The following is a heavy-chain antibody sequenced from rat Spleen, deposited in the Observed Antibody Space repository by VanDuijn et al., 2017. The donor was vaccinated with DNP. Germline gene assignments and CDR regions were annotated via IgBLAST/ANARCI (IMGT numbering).Heavy chain of an antibody. CDR2: IFYDGTRT. CDR3: ITWGWLLGLDA. V-gene: IGHV5S10*01. Sequence: EVQLVESGGGLVQPGRSLKLSGAASEFTFSDYNMAWVRQAPKKGLEWVATIFYDGTRTSYRDSVNGRFTISRDNAKSTLYLQMDSLRSEDTATYYCITWGWLLGLDAWGQGTSVTVSS. CDR1: EFTFSDYN. D-gene: IGHD1-12*03. J-gene: IGHJ4*01.